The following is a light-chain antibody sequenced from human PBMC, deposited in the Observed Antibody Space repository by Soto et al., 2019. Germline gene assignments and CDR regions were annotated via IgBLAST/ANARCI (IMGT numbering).Light chain of an antibody. J-gene: IGKJ4*01. V-gene: IGKV3-20*01. Sequence: EIVMTQSPATLSVSPGGRATLSCRASQSISDTLAWYQQKPGQAPRLLIYGASSRATGIPDRFSGSGSGTDFTLTISRLEPEDFAVYYCQQYGSPPGTFGGGTKVDIK. CDR1: QSISDT. CDR3: QQYGSPPGT. CDR2: GAS.